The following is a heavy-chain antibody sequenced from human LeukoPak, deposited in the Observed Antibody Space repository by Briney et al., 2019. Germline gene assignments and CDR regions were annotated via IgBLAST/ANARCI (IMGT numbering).Heavy chain of an antibody. D-gene: IGHD1-26*01. J-gene: IGHJ5*02. CDR2: ICCSGST. Sequence: SETLSLTCTVSGGSISSYYWSWIRQPPGKGLEWVGYICCSGSTNYNASLKSRVTISVDTSKNQFSLKLSSVAAADTAVYYCARASVGATTWFDPWGQGTLLTVSS. V-gene: IGHV4-59*01. CDR3: ARASVGATTWFDP. CDR1: GGSISSYY.